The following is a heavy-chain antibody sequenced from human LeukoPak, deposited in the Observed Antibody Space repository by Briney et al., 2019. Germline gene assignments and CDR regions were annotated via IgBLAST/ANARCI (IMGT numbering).Heavy chain of an antibody. D-gene: IGHD5-12*01. CDR3: VSTITGSCFDD. Sequence: GGSLRLSCAASGFTVSDHLMDWVRQAPGKGLEWVARSRSRARGYSTEYAASVKGRFTISRGESNKLVYLQMNSLQTEDTAVYFCVSTITGSCFDDWGQGTLVTVFS. V-gene: IGHV3-72*01. J-gene: IGHJ5*02. CDR1: GFTVSDHL. CDR2: SRSRARGYST.